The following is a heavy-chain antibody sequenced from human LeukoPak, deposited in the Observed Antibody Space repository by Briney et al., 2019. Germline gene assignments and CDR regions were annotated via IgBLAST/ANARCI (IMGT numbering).Heavy chain of an antibody. CDR2: TYYRSKWYN. Sequence: SQTLSLTCAISGDSVSSNTASWNWIRQSPSRGLEWLGMTYYRSKWYNQYAESVKSRIAINPDTSKNQFSPQLNSVTPEDTAVYYCARDYSGWYAYYYYYMDVWGKGTTVTVSS. J-gene: IGHJ6*03. CDR3: ARDYSGWYAYYYYYMDV. CDR1: GDSVSSNTAS. D-gene: IGHD6-19*01. V-gene: IGHV6-1*01.